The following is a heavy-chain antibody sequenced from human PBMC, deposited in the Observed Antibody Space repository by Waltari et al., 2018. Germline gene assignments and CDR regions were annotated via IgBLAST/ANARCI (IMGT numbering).Heavy chain of an antibody. CDR2: IIPILGTA. V-gene: IGHV1-69*01. CDR1: GGTFSSYA. J-gene: IGHJ6*02. CDR3: ASRSSTSCYRCPYYYYGMDV. Sequence: QVQLVQSGAEVKKPGSSVKVSCKASGGTFSSYAITWVRPAPAQVLGWMGGIIPILGTANYAQKFQGRVTITADESTSTAYMELSSLRSEDTAVYYCASRSSTSCYRCPYYYYGMDVWGQGTTVTVSS. D-gene: IGHD2-2*02.